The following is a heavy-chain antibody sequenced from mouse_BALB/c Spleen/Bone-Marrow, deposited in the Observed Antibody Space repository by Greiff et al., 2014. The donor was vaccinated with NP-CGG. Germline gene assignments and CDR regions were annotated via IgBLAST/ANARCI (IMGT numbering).Heavy chain of an antibody. V-gene: IGHV1-52*01. D-gene: IGHD2-3*01. J-gene: IGHJ2*01. CDR1: GYTFTSYW. Sequence: ESGAELVRPGASVKLSCKASGYTFTSYWMNWIKQRPEQGLEWIGMIDPYDSETHYNLKFKDKAILTVDKSSSTAYMQLSSLTSEDSAVYYCARSYDGYYVDYWGQGTTLTVSS. CDR2: IDPYDSET. CDR3: ARSYDGYYVDY.